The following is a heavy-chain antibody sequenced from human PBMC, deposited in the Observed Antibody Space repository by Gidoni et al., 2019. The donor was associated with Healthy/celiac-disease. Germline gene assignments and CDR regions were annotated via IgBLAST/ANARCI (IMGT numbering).Heavy chain of an antibody. CDR2: IYHSGST. V-gene: IGHV4-30-2*01. D-gene: IGHD6-13*01. Sequence: QLQLQESGSGLVKPSQTLSLTCAVSGGSISSGGYSWSWIRQPPGKGLEWIGYIYHSGSTYYNPSLKSRVTISVDRSKNQFSLKLSSVTAADTAVYYCARGPYSSSWSLQNWFDPWGQGTLVTVSS. CDR1: GGSISSGGYS. J-gene: IGHJ5*02. CDR3: ARGPYSSSWSLQNWFDP.